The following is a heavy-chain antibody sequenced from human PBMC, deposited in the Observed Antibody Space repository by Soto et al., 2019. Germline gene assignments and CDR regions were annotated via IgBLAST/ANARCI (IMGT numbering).Heavy chain of an antibody. D-gene: IGHD6-6*01. V-gene: IGHV4-39*01. Sequence: SETLSLTCTVSGGSISSSSYYWGWIRQPPGKGLEWIGSIYYSGSTYYNPSLKSRVTISVDTSKNQFSLKLSSVTAADTAVYYCARQIAAPRRYNWFDPWGQG. CDR1: GGSISSSSYY. J-gene: IGHJ5*02. CDR3: ARQIAAPRRYNWFDP. CDR2: IYYSGST.